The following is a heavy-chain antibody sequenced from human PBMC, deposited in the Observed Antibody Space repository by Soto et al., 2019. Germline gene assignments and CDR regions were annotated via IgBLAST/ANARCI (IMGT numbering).Heavy chain of an antibody. CDR1: GDTFNDYY. V-gene: IGHV1-2*04. CDR3: ARESGGATATLDYYYFYMDV. Sequence: QVQLVQSGAEVKKPGASVTVSCRSSGDTFNDYYIHWVRQAPGQGLEWMGWINPNGGVTKYAQKFQGWVTMTRDTSIRQLSRLRSDDTAVYYCARESGGATATLDYYYFYMDVWVTGTTVTVSS. CDR2: INPNGGVT. D-gene: IGHD5-12*01. J-gene: IGHJ6*03.